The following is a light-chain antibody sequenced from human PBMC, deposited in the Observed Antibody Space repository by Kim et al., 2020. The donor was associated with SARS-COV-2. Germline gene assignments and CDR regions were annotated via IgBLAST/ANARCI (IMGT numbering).Light chain of an antibody. CDR2: RDT. CDR3: QVWDSSTWV. V-gene: IGLV3-9*01. Sequence: SVALGQTARITCGGNNIVTKNVHWYQQKPGQAPALVMYRDTNRPSGIPERFSGSNSGNTATLTISRAQAGDEADYYCQVWDSSTWVFGGGTQLTVL. J-gene: IGLJ3*02. CDR1: NIVTKN.